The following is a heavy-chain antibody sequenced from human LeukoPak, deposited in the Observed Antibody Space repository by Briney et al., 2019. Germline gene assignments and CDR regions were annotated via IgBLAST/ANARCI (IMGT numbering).Heavy chain of an antibody. CDR2: MTGTGDKT. CDR1: GFTFTRYA. V-gene: IGHV3-23*01. J-gene: IGHJ3*02. D-gene: IGHD6-13*01. CDR3: ARGPSSSWTGDAFDI. Sequence: GGSLRLSCAASGFTFTRYAMSWVRQAPGKGLEWVATMTGTGDKTYYADSVKGRFTISRDNSKNTLYVEMNSLKTEDTAVYYCARGPSSSWTGDAFDIWGQGTMVTVSS.